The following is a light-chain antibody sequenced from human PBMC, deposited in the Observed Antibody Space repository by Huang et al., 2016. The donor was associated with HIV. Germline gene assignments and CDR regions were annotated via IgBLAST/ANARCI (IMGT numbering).Light chain of an antibody. Sequence: DIQMTQSPSTLSAAVGDRVTITSRASQSVTIWLAWFQQKPGKAPKLLIYKASTLESGVPSRFSGSGSGTEFTLTIDSLQPDDVATYYCQQYSRSATFGQGTKLEIK. CDR3: QQYSRSAT. CDR1: QSVTIW. V-gene: IGKV1-5*03. CDR2: KAS. J-gene: IGKJ2*01.